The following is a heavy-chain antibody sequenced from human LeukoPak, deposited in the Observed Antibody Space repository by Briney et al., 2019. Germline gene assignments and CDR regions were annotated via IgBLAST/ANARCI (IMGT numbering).Heavy chain of an antibody. V-gene: IGHV4-4*07. CDR2: TYTSGST. D-gene: IGHD5-24*01. CDR1: GGSISSYY. J-gene: IGHJ5*02. Sequence: SETLSLTCTVSGGSISSYYWSWIRQPAGKGLEWIGRTYTSGSTNYNPSLKSRVTMSVDTSKNQFSLKLSSVTAADSAVYYCGRGGRDCHKYDLWGQGTLVTVSS. CDR3: GRGGRDCHKYDL.